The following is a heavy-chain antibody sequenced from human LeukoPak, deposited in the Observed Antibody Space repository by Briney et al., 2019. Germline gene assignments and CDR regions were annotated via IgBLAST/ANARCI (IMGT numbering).Heavy chain of an antibody. CDR2: SDPEDGET. CDR1: GYTLTELS. Sequence: ASVKVSCKVSGYTLTELSMHWVRQAPGKGLEWMGGSDPEDGETIYAQKFQGRVTMTEDTSTDTAYMELSSLRSEDTAVYYCATGISSNYWFDPWGQGTLVTVSS. D-gene: IGHD6-13*01. CDR3: ATGISSNYWFDP. V-gene: IGHV1-24*01. J-gene: IGHJ5*02.